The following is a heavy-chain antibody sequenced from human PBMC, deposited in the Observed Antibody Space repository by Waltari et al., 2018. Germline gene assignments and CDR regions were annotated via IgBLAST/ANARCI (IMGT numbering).Heavy chain of an antibody. CDR2: IWFDGSDK. J-gene: IGHJ4*02. Sequence: QVNLVESGGGVVQPGGSLRLSCATSGFTFSNFGMHWVRQAPGKGLGWVVCIWFDGSDKFYADSGRGRFTISRDNSARTLYLDMDSLRLDDTAMYYCAKDAFGNTYLDFWGQGTLVTVSS. CDR1: GFTFSNFG. V-gene: IGHV3-30*02. CDR3: AKDAFGNTYLDF. D-gene: IGHD2-2*02.